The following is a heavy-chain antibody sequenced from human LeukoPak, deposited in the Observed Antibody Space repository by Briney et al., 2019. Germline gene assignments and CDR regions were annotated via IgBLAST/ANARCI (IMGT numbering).Heavy chain of an antibody. CDR2: IKQDGSEK. CDR3: ARDSSDIVVVPAAMRGGDTFDY. Sequence: PGGSLRLSCGASGFTFSSYWMSWVRQAPGKGLEWVANIKQDGSEKYYVDSVKGRFTISRDNAKNSLYLQMNSLRAEDTAVYYCARDSSDIVVVPAAMRGGDTFDYWGQGTLVTVSS. CDR1: GFTFSSYW. D-gene: IGHD2-2*01. V-gene: IGHV3-7*03. J-gene: IGHJ4*02.